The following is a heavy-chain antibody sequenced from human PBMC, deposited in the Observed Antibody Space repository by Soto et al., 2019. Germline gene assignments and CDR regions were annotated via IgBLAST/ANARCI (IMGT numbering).Heavy chain of an antibody. J-gene: IGHJ4*02. V-gene: IGHV4-59*08. Sequence: QVQLQESGPGLVKPSETLSLTCTVSGGSLSSYYWSWIRQPPGKGLECIGYISYSGSTNYNPSLMSRVTMSGDTSKNQVSLRRSSVTGADTAVYYCARNLDSDSRGDYFDYGGRGTLVTVSS. D-gene: IGHD3-3*01. CDR1: GGSLSSYY. CDR3: ARNLDSDSRGDYFDY. CDR2: ISYSGST.